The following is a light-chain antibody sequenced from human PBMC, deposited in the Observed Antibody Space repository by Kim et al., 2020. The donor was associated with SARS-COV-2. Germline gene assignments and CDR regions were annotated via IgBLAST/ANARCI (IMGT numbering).Light chain of an antibody. CDR2: QDS. Sequence: SYELTQPPSVSVSPGQTASITCSGDKLGDKYACWYQQKPGQSPVLVIYQDSKRPSGIPERFSGSNSGNTATLTISGTQAMDEADYYCQAWAQGVVFG. J-gene: IGLJ2*01. CDR3: QAWAQGVV. CDR1: KLGDKY. V-gene: IGLV3-1*01.